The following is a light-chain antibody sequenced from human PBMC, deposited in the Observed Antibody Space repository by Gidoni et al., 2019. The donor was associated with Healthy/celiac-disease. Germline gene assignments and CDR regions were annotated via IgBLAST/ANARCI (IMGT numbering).Light chain of an antibody. CDR3: QQRSNWLRA. V-gene: IGKV3-11*01. CDR1: QSVSSY. J-gene: IGKJ4*01. CDR2: DAS. Sequence: EIVFTQSPATLSLSPGERATLSCRASQSVSSYLSWYQQKPGQAPRLLIYDASNRATGIPARFSGSGSGTDFTLTISSLEPEDFAVYYCQQRSNWLRAFGGGTKVEIK.